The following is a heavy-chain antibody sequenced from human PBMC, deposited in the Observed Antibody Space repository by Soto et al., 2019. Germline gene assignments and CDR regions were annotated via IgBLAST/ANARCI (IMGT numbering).Heavy chain of an antibody. V-gene: IGHV4-59*11. J-gene: IGHJ4*02. CDR2: VSYSGST. CDR3: VREYSSGWAVVDY. Sequence: SETLSLTCTVSGGSMRCHYWSWIRQPPGKGLEWIGYVSYSGSTSYNSSLKSRVTMSVDTSKNQFSLKLTSVTAADTAVYYCVREYSSGWAVVDYWGQGTLVTVSS. D-gene: IGHD6-19*01. CDR1: GGSMRCHY.